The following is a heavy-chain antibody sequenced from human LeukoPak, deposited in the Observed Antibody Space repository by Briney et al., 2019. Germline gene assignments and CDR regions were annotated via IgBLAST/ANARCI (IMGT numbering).Heavy chain of an antibody. Sequence: SETLSLTCTVSGGSISSGGYYWSWIRQHPGKGLEWIGYIYYSGSTYYNPSLKSRVTISVDTSKNQFSLKLSSVTAADTAVYYCARIGGTYYEYYFDYWGQGTLVTVSS. CDR1: GGSISSGGYY. D-gene: IGHD1-26*01. J-gene: IGHJ4*02. CDR3: ARIGGTYYEYYFDY. V-gene: IGHV4-31*03. CDR2: IYYSGST.